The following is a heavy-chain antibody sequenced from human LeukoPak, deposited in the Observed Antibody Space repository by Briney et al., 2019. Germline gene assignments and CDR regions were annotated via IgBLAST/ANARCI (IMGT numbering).Heavy chain of an antibody. CDR1: GFTFSGYG. J-gene: IGHJ5*02. V-gene: IGHV3-33*01. D-gene: IGHD6-13*01. CDR2: IWYDGSNK. Sequence: PGGSLRLSCAASGFTFSGYGMHWVRQAPGKGLEWVAVIWYDGSNKYYVDSVKGRFTISRDNSKNTLFLQMNSLRAEDTAVYYCARDMGSSSWYFRFDPWGQGTLVTVSS. CDR3: ARDMGSSSWYFRFDP.